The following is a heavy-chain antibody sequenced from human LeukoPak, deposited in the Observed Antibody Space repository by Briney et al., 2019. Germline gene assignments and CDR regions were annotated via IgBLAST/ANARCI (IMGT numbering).Heavy chain of an antibody. J-gene: IGHJ4*02. D-gene: IGHD6-13*01. Sequence: SGTLSLTCAVSGGSISSSNWWSWVRQPPGKGLEWIGEIYHSGSTNCNPSLKSRVTISVDKSKNQFSLKLSSVTAADTAVCYCAREGQAAGTPYYFDYWGQGTLVTVSS. V-gene: IGHV4-4*02. CDR3: AREGQAAGTPYYFDY. CDR2: IYHSGST. CDR1: GGSISSSNW.